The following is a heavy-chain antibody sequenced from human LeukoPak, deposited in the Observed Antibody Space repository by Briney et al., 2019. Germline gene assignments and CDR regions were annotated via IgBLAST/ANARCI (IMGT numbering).Heavy chain of an antibody. J-gene: IGHJ4*02. V-gene: IGHV3-74*01. Sequence: GGSLRLSCAASGFTFSSHWIHWVRQAPGKGLVWVSAINLNGRTTTYADSVKGRFTISRDNAKNTLYLQMNTLRAEDTAVYYCATIGGDSGEGLWGQGTLVTVSS. D-gene: IGHD2-21*02. CDR2: INLNGRTT. CDR3: ATIGGDSGEGL. CDR1: GFTFSSHW.